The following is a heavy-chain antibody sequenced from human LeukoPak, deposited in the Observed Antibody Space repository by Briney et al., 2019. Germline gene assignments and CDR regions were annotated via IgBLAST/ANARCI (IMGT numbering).Heavy chain of an antibody. CDR1: GYTCTSYG. CDR3: ARETQLWLPPYNWFDP. J-gene: IGHJ5*02. CDR2: IIPIFGTA. V-gene: IGHV1-69*06. Sequence: GASVKVSCKASGYTCTSYGISWVRQAPGQGLEWMGGIIPIFGTANYAQKFQGRVTITADKSTSTAYMELSSLRSEDTAVYYCARETQLWLPPYNWFDPWGQGTLVTVSS. D-gene: IGHD5-18*01.